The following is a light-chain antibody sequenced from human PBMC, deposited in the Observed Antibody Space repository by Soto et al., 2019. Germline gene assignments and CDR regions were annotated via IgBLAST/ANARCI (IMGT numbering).Light chain of an antibody. V-gene: IGKV3-20*01. Sequence: EIVLTQSPGTLSLSPGERATLSCRASQSISSSYLAWYQQKPGQAPRLLIYGASSRASGFPNRFSGSGSGTDFTLTISRLEPEDFAVYYCQHYGSSLSSTFGQGTRLESK. CDR1: QSISSSY. CDR3: QHYGSSLSST. J-gene: IGKJ5*01. CDR2: GAS.